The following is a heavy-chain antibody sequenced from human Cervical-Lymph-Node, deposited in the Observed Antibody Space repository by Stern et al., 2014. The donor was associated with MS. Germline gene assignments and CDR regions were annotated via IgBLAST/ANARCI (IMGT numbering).Heavy chain of an antibody. D-gene: IGHD1-1*01. Sequence: EVQLVESGAEVKKPGESLKISCKGSGYTFTNNWIAWVRQMPGKGLEWMGIIYPDDSDIRYSPSLQGQVTISADKPISTAYLRWSSLKAADSAVYYWARPPPRRKWDDPNYGMDVWGQGTTVTVSS. CDR3: ARPPPRRKWDDPNYGMDV. CDR2: IYPDDSDI. V-gene: IGHV5-51*01. CDR1: GYTFTNNW. J-gene: IGHJ6*02.